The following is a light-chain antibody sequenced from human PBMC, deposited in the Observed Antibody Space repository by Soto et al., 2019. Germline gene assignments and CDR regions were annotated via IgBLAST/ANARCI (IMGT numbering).Light chain of an antibody. CDR2: EGI. J-gene: IGLJ1*01. Sequence: QSVLTQPAPVSGSPGQSITISCTGTSSTVGGFNVVSWYQQHPGKAPKVIIYEGIKRPSGVSNRFSGSNSGSTASLTISGLQAEDEADYYCCSYVGATTYVFGTGTKVTVL. CDR1: SSTVGGFNV. V-gene: IGLV2-23*01. CDR3: CSYVGATTYV.